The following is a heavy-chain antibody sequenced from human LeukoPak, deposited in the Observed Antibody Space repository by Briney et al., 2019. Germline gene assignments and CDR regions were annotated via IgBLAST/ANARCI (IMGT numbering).Heavy chain of an antibody. Sequence: ALRLSCAASGFTFDDYAMHWVRQAPGKGLEWVSGISWNSGSIGYADSVKGRFTISRDNAKNSLYLQMNSLRAEDTALYYCAKDIIAALTSGAFDIWGQGTMVTVSS. CDR3: AKDIIAALTSGAFDI. J-gene: IGHJ3*02. CDR2: ISWNSGSI. V-gene: IGHV3-9*01. CDR1: GFTFDDYA. D-gene: IGHD6-13*01.